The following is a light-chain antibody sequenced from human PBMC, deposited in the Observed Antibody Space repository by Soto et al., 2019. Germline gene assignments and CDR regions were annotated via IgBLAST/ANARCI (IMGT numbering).Light chain of an antibody. CDR1: QSVRDSY. Sequence: EIVLTQSPGTLSLSPGERATLSCRASQSVRDSYLAWYQQKPGQAPSLLIYDTSTRATGIPDRFIGSGSGTDFALTISRVEPEDFATYYCQHFKSPWTFGQGTTVE. V-gene: IGKV3-20*01. CDR3: QHFKSPWT. CDR2: DTS. J-gene: IGKJ1*01.